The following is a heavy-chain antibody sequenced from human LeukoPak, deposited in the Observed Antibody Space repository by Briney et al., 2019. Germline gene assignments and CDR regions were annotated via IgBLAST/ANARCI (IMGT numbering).Heavy chain of an antibody. D-gene: IGHD3-22*01. V-gene: IGHV4-30-4*08. CDR1: GGSISSGDYY. J-gene: IGHJ3*02. Sequence: SETLSLTCTVSGGSISSGDYYWSWIRQPPGKGLEWIGYIYYSGSTYYNPSLKSRVTISVDTSKNQFSLKLSSVTAADTAVYYCARDCGGPGGSSGYCAFDIWGQGTMVTVSS. CDR2: IYYSGST. CDR3: ARDCGGPGGSSGYCAFDI.